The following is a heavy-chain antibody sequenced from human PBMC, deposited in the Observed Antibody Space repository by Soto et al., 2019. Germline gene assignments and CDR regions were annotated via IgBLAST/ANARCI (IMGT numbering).Heavy chain of an antibody. Sequence: GESLKISCKGSGYSFTSYWIGWVRQMPGKGLECMGIIYPGDSDARYSPSFEGQVTISADKSISTAYLQWSSLKASDTAMYYCARQGSGRYPTGGDYYYYGMDVWGQGTPVTVSS. CDR1: GYSFTSYW. V-gene: IGHV5-51*01. CDR3: ARQGSGRYPTGGDYYYYGMDV. J-gene: IGHJ6*02. CDR2: IYPGDSDA. D-gene: IGHD1-26*01.